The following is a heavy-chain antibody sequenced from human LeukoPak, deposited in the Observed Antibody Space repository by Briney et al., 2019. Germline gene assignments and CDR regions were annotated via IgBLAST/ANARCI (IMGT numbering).Heavy chain of an antibody. D-gene: IGHD6-13*01. CDR3: ARDNPRRYSSSWYRSDWYFDL. J-gene: IGHJ2*01. V-gene: IGHV1-46*01. CDR2: INPSGGST. CDR1: GYTFTSYY. Sequence: ASVKVSCKASGYTFTSYYMHWVRQAPGQGLEWMGIINPSGGSTSYAQKFQGRVTMTRDTSTSTVYMELSSLRSEDTAVYYCARDNPRRYSSSWYRSDWYFDLWGRGTLVTVSS.